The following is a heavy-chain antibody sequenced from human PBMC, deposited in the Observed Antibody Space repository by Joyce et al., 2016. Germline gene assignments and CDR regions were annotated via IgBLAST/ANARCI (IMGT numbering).Heavy chain of an antibody. CDR3: VRRDAYYLDH. CDR1: GFTFSSYW. V-gene: IGHV3-74*01. J-gene: IGHJ4*02. D-gene: IGHD5-24*01. Sequence: EVQLLESGGDLVQPGGSLRLSCAASGFTFSSYWMYWVRQTPGKGLVWVSRVNSDATSTSYADSVKGRFTISRDNANNTVYLQMNSLRAEDTAFYYCVRRDAYYLDHWGQGTLDTVSS. CDR2: VNSDATST.